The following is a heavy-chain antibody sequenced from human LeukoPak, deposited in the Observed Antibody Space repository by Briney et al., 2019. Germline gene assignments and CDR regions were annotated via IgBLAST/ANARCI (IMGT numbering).Heavy chain of an antibody. CDR1: GGSISSGGYY. Sequence: SQTLSLTCTVSGGSISSGGYYWTWIRQPAGKGLEWIGRIYSSGSTNYNPSLKSRVTISVDTSKNHFSLNLSSVTAADTAVYYCARVGATSAYFDQWGQGTLVTVPS. J-gene: IGHJ4*02. V-gene: IGHV4-61*02. CDR3: ARVGATSAYFDQ. CDR2: IYSSGST. D-gene: IGHD1-26*01.